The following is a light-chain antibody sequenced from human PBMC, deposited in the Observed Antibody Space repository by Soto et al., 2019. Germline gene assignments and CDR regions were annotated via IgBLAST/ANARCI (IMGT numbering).Light chain of an antibody. V-gene: IGKV3-11*01. J-gene: IGKJ5*01. CDR1: RSVRSY. Sequence: EIVLTQSPATLSLSPGEIATLSCRASRSVRSYLAWYQQKPGQAPRLLIYDASNRAAGIPARLSGSGSETDFTLTISNLEPEDFAVYYCQQRYAWPPITFGQGTRLEIK. CDR3: QQRYAWPPIT. CDR2: DAS.